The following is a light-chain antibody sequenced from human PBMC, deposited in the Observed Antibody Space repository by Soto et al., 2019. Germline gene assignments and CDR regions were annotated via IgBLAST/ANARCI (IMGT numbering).Light chain of an antibody. CDR2: EVS. J-gene: IGLJ2*01. V-gene: IGLV2-8*01. CDR3: SSYAGSNLV. Sequence: QSALTQPPSASGSPGQSVTISCTGTGGDVGGYNYVSWYQQHPGKAPKVMIYEVSKRPSGVPDRFSGSKSGNTASLTVSGLQAEDEADYYCSSYAGSNLVFGGGTKLTVL. CDR1: GGDVGGYNY.